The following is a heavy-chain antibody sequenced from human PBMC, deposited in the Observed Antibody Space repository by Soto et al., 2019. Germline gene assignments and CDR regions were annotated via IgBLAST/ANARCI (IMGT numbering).Heavy chain of an antibody. V-gene: IGHV3-23*01. D-gene: IGHD1-26*01. Sequence: GGSLRLSCAASGFTFSSYAMSWVRQAPGKGLEWVSAISGSGGSTYYAHSVKGRFTIARDNSKHTLYLQMNSLRAEDTAVYYCAKDRNSGSDYFDYWGQGTLVTVSS. CDR2: ISGSGGST. CDR3: AKDRNSGSDYFDY. CDR1: GFTFSSYA. J-gene: IGHJ4*02.